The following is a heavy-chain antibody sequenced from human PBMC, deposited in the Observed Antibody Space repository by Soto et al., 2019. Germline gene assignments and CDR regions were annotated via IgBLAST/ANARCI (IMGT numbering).Heavy chain of an antibody. CDR2: IKSKPDGGTA. V-gene: IGHV3-15*07. CDR3: TPGGVPSDGQGDYYYALDV. Sequence: EVQLVESGGGLVKPGVSLRLSCAASGFTFTNAWMNWVRQAPGKGLEWVGRIKSKPDGGTADYAAHGKGRFSISRVDSRTTLSLNMTSLKAEDTAVYYCTPGGVPSDGQGDYYYALDVWGQGTTVAVSS. CDR1: GFTFTNAW. D-gene: IGHD1-26*01. J-gene: IGHJ6*02.